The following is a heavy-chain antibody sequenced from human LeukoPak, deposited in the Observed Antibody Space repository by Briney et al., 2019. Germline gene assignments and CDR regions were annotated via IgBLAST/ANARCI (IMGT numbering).Heavy chain of an antibody. CDR1: GGSISSDSFY. D-gene: IGHD2-21*02. CDR2: IYYTGST. Sequence: SETLSLTRTVSGGSISSDSFYWGWIRQPPGKGLEWIATIYYTGSTYYFPSLKSRVTISADMSKNEFSLRLRSVSAADTAVYYCARLCSGGDCYFDYWGQGTLVTVSS. V-gene: IGHV4-39*01. CDR3: ARLCSGGDCYFDY. J-gene: IGHJ4*02.